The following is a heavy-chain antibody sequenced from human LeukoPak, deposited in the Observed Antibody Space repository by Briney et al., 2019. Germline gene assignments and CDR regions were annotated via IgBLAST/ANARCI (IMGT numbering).Heavy chain of an antibody. CDR3: AKGISIRGWSNLDY. D-gene: IGHD3-10*01. J-gene: IGHJ4*02. CDR1: GFTFSSYA. Sequence: PGGSLRLSCAASGFTFSSYAMNWVRQAPGKGLEWVSTISNSGDRTYYADSVKGRFTISRTNSKKTVYLQMNSLRGEDTAVYYCAKGISIRGWSNLDYWGQGTLVTVSS. V-gene: IGHV3-23*01. CDR2: ISNSGDRT.